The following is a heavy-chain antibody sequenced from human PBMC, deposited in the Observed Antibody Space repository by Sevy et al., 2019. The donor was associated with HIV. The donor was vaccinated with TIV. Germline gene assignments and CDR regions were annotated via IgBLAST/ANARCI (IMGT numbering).Heavy chain of an antibody. D-gene: IGHD6-19*01. Sequence: GGSLRLSCAASGFTFSSYWMSWVRQAPGKGLEWVANIKQDGSEKYYVDSVKGRFTISRDNAKNSLYLQMNSLRAEDTAVYYCARYREGLATGWFDPWGQGTLVTVSS. CDR2: IKQDGSEK. J-gene: IGHJ5*02. V-gene: IGHV3-7*01. CDR3: ARYREGLATGWFDP. CDR1: GFTFSSYW.